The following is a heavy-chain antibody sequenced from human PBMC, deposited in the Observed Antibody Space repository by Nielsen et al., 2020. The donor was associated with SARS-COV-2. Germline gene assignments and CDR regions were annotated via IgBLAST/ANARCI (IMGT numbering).Heavy chain of an antibody. CDR3: AKDRALTTPNYYFYGMDV. J-gene: IGHJ6*02. Sequence: GGSLRLSCAASGFTVNSYGMHWVRQAPGKELEWVAVISYDGSNKHYAGSVKGRFTISRDSSKNTLFLQMNSLSAEDTAVYYCAKDRALTTPNYYFYGMDVWGQGTTVTVSS. V-gene: IGHV3-30*18. CDR1: GFTVNSYG. CDR2: ISYDGSNK. D-gene: IGHD4/OR15-4a*01.